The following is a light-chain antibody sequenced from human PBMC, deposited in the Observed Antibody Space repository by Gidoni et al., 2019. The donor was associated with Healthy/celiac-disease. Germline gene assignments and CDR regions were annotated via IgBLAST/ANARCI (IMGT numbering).Light chain of an antibody. J-gene: IGKJ2*01. CDR1: QSISSY. CDR2: AAS. CDR3: QQSYSTPDT. Sequence: DIQTTPPPSSLSASVGDRVTITCRASQSISSYLNWYQQKPGKAPKLLIYAASSLQSGVPSRFSGSGSGTDFTLTISSLQPEDFATYYCQQSYSTPDTFGQGTKLEIK. V-gene: IGKV1-39*01.